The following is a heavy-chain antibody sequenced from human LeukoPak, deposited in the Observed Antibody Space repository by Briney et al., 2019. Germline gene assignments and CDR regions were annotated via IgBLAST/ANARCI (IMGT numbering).Heavy chain of an antibody. CDR3: ARGDRYSSGSD. D-gene: IGHD6-19*01. Sequence: ASVKVSCKASGYSFTSYCMHWVRQAPGQGLEWMGRIIPILGIANYAQKFQGRVTITADKSTSTAYMELSSLRSEDTAVYYCARGDRYSSGSDWGQGTLVTVSS. J-gene: IGHJ4*02. CDR2: IIPILGIA. V-gene: IGHV1-69*02. CDR1: GYSFTSYC.